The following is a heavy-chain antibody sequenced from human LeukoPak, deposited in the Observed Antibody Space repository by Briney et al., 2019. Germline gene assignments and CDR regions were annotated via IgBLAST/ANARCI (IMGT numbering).Heavy chain of an antibody. CDR2: ISSSGSTI. CDR3: AELGITMIGGV. V-gene: IGHV3-48*03. CDR1: GFTFDDYG. J-gene: IGHJ6*04. Sequence: PGGSLRLSCAASGFTFDDYGMSWVRQAPGKGLEWVSYISSSGSTIYYADSVKGRFTISRDNAKNSLYLQMNSLSAEDTAVYYCAELGITMIGGVWGKGTTVTISS. D-gene: IGHD3-10*02.